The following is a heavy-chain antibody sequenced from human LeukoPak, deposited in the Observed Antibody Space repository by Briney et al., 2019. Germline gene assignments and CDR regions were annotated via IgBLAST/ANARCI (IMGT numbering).Heavy chain of an antibody. CDR3: ARAQRPRGHYGSGSYYNEDAFDI. CDR2: IYSGGST. D-gene: IGHD3-10*01. V-gene: IGHV3-53*01. J-gene: IGHJ3*02. CDR1: GFTVSSNC. Sequence: GGSLRLSCAASGFTVSSNCMSWVRQAPGKGLEWVTVIYSGGSTYYADSVKGRFTISRDNSKNTLYLQMNSLRAEDTAVYYCARAQRPRGHYGSGSYYNEDAFDIWGQGTMVTVSS.